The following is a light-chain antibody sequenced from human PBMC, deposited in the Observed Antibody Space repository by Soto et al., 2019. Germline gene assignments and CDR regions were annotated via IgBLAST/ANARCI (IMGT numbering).Light chain of an antibody. V-gene: IGKV3-15*01. CDR2: CAS. CDR1: QSINNS. Sequence: EIVITQSPASLSVSPGGTAPLSCRASQSINNSLAWYQQKPGQAPSLLIYCASTRATGIPARFSGSGSGTEFTLTISSLQSEDSARYYCQQYNNWPPRTFGQGTKLQIK. CDR3: QQYNNWPPRT. J-gene: IGKJ2*01.